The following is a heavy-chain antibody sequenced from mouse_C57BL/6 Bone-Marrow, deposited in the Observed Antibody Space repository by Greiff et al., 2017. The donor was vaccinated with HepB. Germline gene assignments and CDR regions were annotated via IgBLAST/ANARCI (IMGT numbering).Heavy chain of an antibody. V-gene: IGHV1-63*01. CDR2: IYPGGGYT. D-gene: IGHD1-1*01. CDR3: ARRGSRCYAMDY. Sequence: QVQLKQSGAELVRPGTSVKMSCKASGYTFTNYWIGWAKQRPGHGLEWIGDIYPGGGYTNYNEKFKGKATLTADKSSSTAYMQFSSLTSEDSAIYYCARRGSRCYAMDYWGQGTSVTVSS. J-gene: IGHJ4*01. CDR1: GYTFTNYW.